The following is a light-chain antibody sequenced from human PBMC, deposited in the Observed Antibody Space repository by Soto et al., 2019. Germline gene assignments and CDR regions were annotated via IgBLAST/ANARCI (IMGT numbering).Light chain of an antibody. CDR3: QQYNNWPRIT. J-gene: IGKJ5*01. Sequence: MTQSPSSLSASVGDRVTLSCRASQGLSNNLAWYQQKPGQAPRLLIYGASTRANGIPARFSGSGSGTEFTLTISSLQSEDFAVYYCQQYNNWPRITFGQGTRLEIK. CDR1: QGLSNN. V-gene: IGKV3-15*01. CDR2: GAS.